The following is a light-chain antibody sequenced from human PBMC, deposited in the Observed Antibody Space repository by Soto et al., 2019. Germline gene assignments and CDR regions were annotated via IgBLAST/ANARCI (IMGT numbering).Light chain of an antibody. CDR2: GAS. CDR1: QSLGNN. CDR3: QPRSNWPLT. V-gene: IGKV3-15*01. J-gene: IGKJ1*01. Sequence: EIVMTQSPATLTLSPGERATPSCRANQSLGNNIAWYQQKPGQAPRLLIYGASTGATGLSARFSGSGSGTEFTLSIRSLQSEDFAVYYWQPRSNWPLTLGQGTKVDIK.